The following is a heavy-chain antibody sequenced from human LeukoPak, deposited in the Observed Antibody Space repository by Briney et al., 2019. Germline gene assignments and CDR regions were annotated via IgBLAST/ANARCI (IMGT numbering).Heavy chain of an antibody. CDR3: ARELRYDNSDSGAF. J-gene: IGHJ3*01. CDR2: IYTSGST. Sequence: PSQTLSLTCTVSGGSFISGTYYWNWIRQPAGKGLEWIGRIYTSGSTNYNPSLKSRVTISVDTSKNQFSLKLSSVTAADTAVYYCARELRYDNSDSGAFWGQGTVVTVSS. CDR1: GGSFISGTYY. D-gene: IGHD3-22*01. V-gene: IGHV4-61*02.